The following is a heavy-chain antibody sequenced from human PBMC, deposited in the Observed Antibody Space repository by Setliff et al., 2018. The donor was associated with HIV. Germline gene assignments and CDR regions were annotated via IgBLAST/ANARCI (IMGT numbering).Heavy chain of an antibody. CDR1: GGTFSDFR. V-gene: IGHV1-69*10. CDR3: ARDKGIREAASLDY. Sequence: ASVKVSCKASGGTFSDFRITWVRQAPGQGLEWMGEFTPFVGINNYAQKSQGRVTISADESTATAYIELSSLTSQDTAVYYCARDKGIREAASLDYWGQGSLVTVSS. D-gene: IGHD6-13*01. CDR2: FTPFVGIN. J-gene: IGHJ4*02.